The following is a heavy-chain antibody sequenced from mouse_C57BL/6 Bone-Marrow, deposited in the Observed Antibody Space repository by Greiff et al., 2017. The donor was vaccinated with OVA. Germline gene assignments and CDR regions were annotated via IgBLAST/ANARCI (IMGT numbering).Heavy chain of an antibody. Sequence: QVQLKQPGAELVRPGTSVKLSCKASGYTFTSYWMHWVKQRPGQGLEWIGVIDPSDSYTNYNHKFKGKATLTVDTSSSTAYMQLSSLTSEDSAVYYCARDYGSSILDYWGQGTTLTVSS. CDR3: ARDYGSSILDY. D-gene: IGHD1-1*01. J-gene: IGHJ2*01. V-gene: IGHV1-59*01. CDR1: GYTFTSYW. CDR2: IDPSDSYT.